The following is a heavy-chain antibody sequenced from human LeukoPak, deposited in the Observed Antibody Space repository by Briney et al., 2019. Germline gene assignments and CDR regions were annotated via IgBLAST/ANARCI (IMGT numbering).Heavy chain of an antibody. Sequence: GGSLRLSCAASGFTFDDYAMHWVRQATGKGLEWVSLISGGGGSTYYADSVKGRFTIYRDNSKNSLYLQMNSLRTEDTALYYCAKDGSDFWSGYNYYYYYGMDVWGQGTTVTVSS. CDR2: ISGGGGST. D-gene: IGHD3-3*01. V-gene: IGHV3-43*02. CDR3: AKDGSDFWSGYNYYYYYGMDV. J-gene: IGHJ6*02. CDR1: GFTFDDYA.